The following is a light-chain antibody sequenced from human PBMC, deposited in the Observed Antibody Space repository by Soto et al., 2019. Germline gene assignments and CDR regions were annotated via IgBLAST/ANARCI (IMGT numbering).Light chain of an antibody. Sequence: EIVLTQSPATLSLSPGEGATVSCRASQSVSSHLAWYQQKRGQAPRLLIYDASSRASGIPARFSGRGSGTEFTLTISYLEPEDFAIYYCQQGGNWPLTFGQGTRLEIK. CDR2: DAS. V-gene: IGKV3-11*01. CDR1: QSVSSH. CDR3: QQGGNWPLT. J-gene: IGKJ5*01.